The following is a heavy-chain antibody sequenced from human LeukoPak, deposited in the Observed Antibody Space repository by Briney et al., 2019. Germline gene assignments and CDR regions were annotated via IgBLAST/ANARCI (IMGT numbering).Heavy chain of an antibody. CDR1: GFPFTNYA. Sequence: GGSLRLSCVASGFPFTNYAMSWVRQAPGKGLEWVSAISGSGGSTYYADSVKGRFTISRDNSKNTLYLQMNSLRAEDTAVYYCAKIPLIKGALPYNWFDPWGQGTLVTVSS. D-gene: IGHD2-15*01. J-gene: IGHJ5*02. CDR2: ISGSGGST. V-gene: IGHV3-23*01. CDR3: AKIPLIKGALPYNWFDP.